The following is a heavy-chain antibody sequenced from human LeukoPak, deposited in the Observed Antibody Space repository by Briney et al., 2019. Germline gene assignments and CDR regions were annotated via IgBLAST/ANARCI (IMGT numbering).Heavy chain of an antibody. CDR3: ARDHGSSWYARPGYFDY. D-gene: IGHD6-13*01. CDR2: ISSSSSYI. Sequence: GGSLRLSCAASGFTFSSYSMNWFRQAPGKGLEWVSSISSSSSYIYYADSVKGRFTISRDNAKNSLYLQMNSLRAEDTAVYYCARDHGSSWYARPGYFDYWGQGTLVTVSS. CDR1: GFTFSSYS. J-gene: IGHJ4*02. V-gene: IGHV3-21*04.